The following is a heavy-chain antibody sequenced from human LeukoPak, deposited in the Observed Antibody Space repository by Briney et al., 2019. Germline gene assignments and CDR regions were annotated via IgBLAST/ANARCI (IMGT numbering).Heavy chain of an antibody. V-gene: IGHV3-23*01. Sequence: GGSLRLSCAASGFTFSSYAMSWVRQAPGKGLEWVSAISGSGGSTYYADSVKGRFTISRDNSKNTLYLQMNSLRAEDTAVYYCASHGGGIVYGMDVWGQGTTVTVSS. CDR2: ISGSGGST. CDR3: ASHGGGIVYGMDV. D-gene: IGHD3-16*01. J-gene: IGHJ6*02. CDR1: GFTFSSYA.